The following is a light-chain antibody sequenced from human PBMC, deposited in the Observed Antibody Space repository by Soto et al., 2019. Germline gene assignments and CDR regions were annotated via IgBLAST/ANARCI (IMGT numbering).Light chain of an antibody. CDR3: QQRSDWPST. Sequence: EIVLTQSPATLSLSPGNRATLSCRASESVSRYLAWYRQKPGQAPRLLIYDAYSRAAGIPARFSGSGSGTDFTLTITSLEPEDFAVYYCQQRSDWPSTFGGGTKVEIK. CDR1: ESVSRY. J-gene: IGKJ4*01. CDR2: DAY. V-gene: IGKV3-11*01.